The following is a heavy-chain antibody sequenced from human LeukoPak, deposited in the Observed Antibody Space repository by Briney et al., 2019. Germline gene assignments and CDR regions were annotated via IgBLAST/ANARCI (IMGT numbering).Heavy chain of an antibody. V-gene: IGHV4-59*01. CDR3: AREFFGGDAFDI. J-gene: IGHJ3*02. D-gene: IGHD3-3*01. CDR2: FYYSGST. CDR1: GGSISSYY. Sequence: SQTLSLTCTVSGGSISSYYWSWIRQPPGKGLEWIGYFYYSGSTNYNPSLKSRVTISVDTSKNQFSLKLSSVTAADTAVYYCAREFFGGDAFDIWGQGTMVTVS.